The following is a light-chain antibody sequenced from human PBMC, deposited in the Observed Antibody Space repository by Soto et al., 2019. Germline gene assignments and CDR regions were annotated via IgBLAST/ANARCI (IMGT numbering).Light chain of an antibody. CDR3: QQYGTSPET. J-gene: IGKJ1*01. CDR1: RSVSSNY. Sequence: EIVLTQSPGTLSLSPGERATLSCRASRSVSSNYLAWYQQKPGQAPRLLIYGASSRATGIPDRFSGSGSGTDFTLTINRLEPEDSAVYYCQQYGTSPETFGQGTKVDIK. V-gene: IGKV3-20*01. CDR2: GAS.